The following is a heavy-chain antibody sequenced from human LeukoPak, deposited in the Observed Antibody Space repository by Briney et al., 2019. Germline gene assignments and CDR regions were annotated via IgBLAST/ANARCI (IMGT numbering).Heavy chain of an antibody. D-gene: IGHD3-9*01. CDR1: GGSFNNYY. CDR2: IFYNGNT. CDR3: GRQPSGIYEKTGYYPYFFDY. J-gene: IGHJ4*02. Sequence: SETLSLTCTVSGGSFNNYYWTWVRQPPGKGLEWVGHIFYNGNTNYDPTLQSRVTISLDTSKSQISLKLSSVTAADTAVYYCGRQPSGIYEKTGYYPYFFDYWGQGTLVTVSS. V-gene: IGHV4-59*08.